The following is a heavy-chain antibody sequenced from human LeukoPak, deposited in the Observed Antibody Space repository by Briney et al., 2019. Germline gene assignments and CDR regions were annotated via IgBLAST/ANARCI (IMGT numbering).Heavy chain of an antibody. Sequence: SETLSLTCTVSGGSISSSSYYWGWIRQPPGTGLEWIADIYYSGSTYYNPSLKSRVTISVDTSKNQFSLKLSSVTAADTAVYYCARRVEVRGVINERLYYLDYWGQGTLVTVSS. J-gene: IGHJ4*02. V-gene: IGHV4-39*01. D-gene: IGHD3-10*01. CDR1: GGSISSSSYY. CDR2: IYYSGST. CDR3: ARRVEVRGVINERLYYLDY.